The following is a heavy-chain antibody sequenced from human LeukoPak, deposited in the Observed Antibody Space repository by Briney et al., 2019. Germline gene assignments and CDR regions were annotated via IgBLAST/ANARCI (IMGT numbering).Heavy chain of an antibody. J-gene: IGHJ5*02. Sequence: SETLSLTCTVSGDSFSSSSDIWGWIRQSPGKGLEWIGSIYYSGNTYYNPSLKSRVTTSVDRSNNQFSLRLTSATAADTAVYYCARGYCSSTSCYGWFDPWGQGILVTVSS. CDR3: ARGYCSSTSCYGWFDP. CDR2: IYYSGNT. CDR1: GDSFSSSSDI. D-gene: IGHD2-2*01. V-gene: IGHV4-39*01.